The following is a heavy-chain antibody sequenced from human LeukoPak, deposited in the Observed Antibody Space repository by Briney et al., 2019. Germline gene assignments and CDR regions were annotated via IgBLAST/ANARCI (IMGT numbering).Heavy chain of an antibody. J-gene: IGHJ3*01. V-gene: IGHV1-46*01. CDR1: GYPFTSYY. Sequence: ASVRVSCKASGYPFTSYYIHWVRQAPGQGLEWMGKINPSGGTTNYAQKFQGRVTMTRDTSTNTVYMQLSSLRSEDTAIYYCARGFYYDSSGYNYQDTFDVWGQGTMVTVSS. D-gene: IGHD3-22*01. CDR2: INPSGGTT. CDR3: ARGFYYDSSGYNYQDTFDV.